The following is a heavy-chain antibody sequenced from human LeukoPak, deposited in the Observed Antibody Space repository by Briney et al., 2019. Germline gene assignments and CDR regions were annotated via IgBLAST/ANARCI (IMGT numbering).Heavy chain of an antibody. CDR1: GYTFTSYY. D-gene: IGHD3-10*01. J-gene: IGHJ3*02. Sequence: GASVKVSCKASGYTFTSYYMHWVRQAPGQGLEWMGIINPSGGSTSYAQKFQGRVTITTDESTSTAYMELSSLRSEDTAVYYCARVYGSEGDAFDIWGQGTMVTVSS. CDR3: ARVYGSEGDAFDI. V-gene: IGHV1-46*01. CDR2: INPSGGST.